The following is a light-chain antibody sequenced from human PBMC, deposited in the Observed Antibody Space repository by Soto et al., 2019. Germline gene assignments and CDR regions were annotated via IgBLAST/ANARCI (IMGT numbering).Light chain of an antibody. V-gene: IGKV3-15*01. J-gene: IGKJ4*02. CDR2: GAS. Sequence: EIVLTQSPATLSLSPGERATVSCRASQSVRSNLAWYQQKPGQAPRLLIYGASNRATGIPARFSGSGYGTEFTLTISSLQSEDFAAYYCQQCNNWPLTFGEGTKVDI. CDR1: QSVRSN. CDR3: QQCNNWPLT.